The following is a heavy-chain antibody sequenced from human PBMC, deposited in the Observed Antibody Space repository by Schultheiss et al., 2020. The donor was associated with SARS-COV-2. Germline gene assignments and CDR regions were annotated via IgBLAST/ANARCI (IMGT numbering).Heavy chain of an antibody. CDR2: IHQDGSGK. CDR1: GFTFSNYW. J-gene: IGHJ4*02. CDR3: VKEGEEMGTS. V-gene: IGHV3-7*03. D-gene: IGHD5-24*01. Sequence: GGSLRLSCVASGFTFSNYWMSWVRQAPGKGLEWVANIHQDGSGKYYVDSVKGRFSISRDNAQNSLHLQMNSLRVEDTAVYYCVKEGEEMGTSWGQGTLVTVSS.